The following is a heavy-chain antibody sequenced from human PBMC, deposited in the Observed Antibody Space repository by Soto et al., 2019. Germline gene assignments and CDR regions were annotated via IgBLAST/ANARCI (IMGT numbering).Heavy chain of an antibody. V-gene: IGHV4-59*01. Sequence: SETLSLTCTVSGGAISSYYGSWIRQPPGKGLEWIGYIYYSGSTNYNHSLKSRVPISVDTSKNQFSLKLSSVTAADTSVYYCARYGYYDFWSGYYTCYYYYGMDVYGQGT. CDR2: IYYSGST. CDR3: ARYGYYDFWSGYYTCYYYYGMDV. D-gene: IGHD3-3*01. J-gene: IGHJ6*02. CDR1: GGAISSYY.